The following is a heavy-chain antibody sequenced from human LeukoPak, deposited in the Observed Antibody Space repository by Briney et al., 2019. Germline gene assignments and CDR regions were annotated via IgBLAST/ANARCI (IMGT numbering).Heavy chain of an antibody. D-gene: IGHD3-3*01. J-gene: IGHJ4*02. V-gene: IGHV3-30*18. CDR3: AKGPFEWLLVDY. CDR2: ISYDGSNK. CDR1: GFTFSSYG. Sequence: GGSLRLSCAASGFTFSSYGMHWVRQAPGKGLEWVAVISYDGSNKYYADSVKGRFTISRDNSKNTLYLQMNSLRAEDTAVYYCAKGPFEWLLVDYWGQGTLVTVSS.